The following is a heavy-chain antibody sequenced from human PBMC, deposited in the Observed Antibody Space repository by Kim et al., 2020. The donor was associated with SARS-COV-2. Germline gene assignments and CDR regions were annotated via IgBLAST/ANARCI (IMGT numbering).Heavy chain of an antibody. CDR2: LGPSGTNT. D-gene: IGHD2-21*01. CDR3: VRCAGDCSSHYSDF. CDR1: GFTFNNHV. V-gene: IGHV3-23*01. J-gene: IGHJ4*02. Sequence: GGSLRLSCAASGFTFNNHVMVWVRQAPGKGLEWVSSLGPSGTNTHYAASVKGRFTISRDNPKNTLFLQMDSLRAEDTAVYYCVRCAGDCSSHYSDFWGQGTLVTVSS.